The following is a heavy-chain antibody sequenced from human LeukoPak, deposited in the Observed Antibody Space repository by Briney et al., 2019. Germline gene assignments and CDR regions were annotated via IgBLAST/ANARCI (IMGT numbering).Heavy chain of an antibody. CDR2: ISWNSGSI. Sequence: GGSLRLSCAASGFTFDDYAMHWVRHAPGKGLEWVSGISWNSGSIGYADSVKGRFTISRDNAKNSLYLQMNSLRAEDTALYYCAKAQHLSAAFDIWGQGTMVTVSS. CDR1: GFTFDDYA. D-gene: IGHD3-3*02. J-gene: IGHJ3*02. CDR3: AKAQHLSAAFDI. V-gene: IGHV3-9*01.